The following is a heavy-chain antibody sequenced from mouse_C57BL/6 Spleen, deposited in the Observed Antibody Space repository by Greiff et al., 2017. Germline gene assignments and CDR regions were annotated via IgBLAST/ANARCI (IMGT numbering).Heavy chain of an antibody. CDR2: FYPGSGSI. CDR1: GYTFTEYT. V-gene: IGHV1-62-2*01. Sequence: QVQLQQSGAELVKPGASVKLSCKASGYTFTEYTIHWVKQRSGQGLEWIGWFYPGSGSIKYNEKFKDKATLTADKSSSTVYMELSRLTSEDSAVYFCARHEEVYYGNYVGYAMDYWGQGTSVTVSS. D-gene: IGHD2-1*01. CDR3: ARHEEVYYGNYVGYAMDY. J-gene: IGHJ4*01.